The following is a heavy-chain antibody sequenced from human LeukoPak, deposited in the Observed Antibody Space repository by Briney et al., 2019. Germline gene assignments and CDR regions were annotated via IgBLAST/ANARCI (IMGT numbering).Heavy chain of an antibody. V-gene: IGHV1-18*01. CDR3: ARDLRRGGPPDY. Sequence: ASVKVSCKASGYTFISFGFSWVRQAPGQGLEWLGWISVSNGNTNYAQKLQGRVTMTTDTSTSTAYMELRSLRYDDTAMYYCARDLRRGGPPDYWGQGTLVTVSS. CDR1: GYTFISFG. D-gene: IGHD3-10*01. CDR2: ISVSNGNT. J-gene: IGHJ4*02.